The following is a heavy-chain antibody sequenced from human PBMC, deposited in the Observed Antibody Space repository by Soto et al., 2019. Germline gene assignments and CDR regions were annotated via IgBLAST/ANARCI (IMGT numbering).Heavy chain of an antibody. CDR1: GYTFTGYY. CDR3: ARDGGATDLHFDY. Sequence: QVPLVQSGAEVKKPGASVKVSCKASGYTFTGYYMHWVRQAPGQGLEWMGWINPNSGGTNCAQKFQGWVTMTRDTSISTAYMELSRLRSDDTAVYYCARDGGATDLHFDYRGQGTLVTVSS. D-gene: IGHD1-26*01. V-gene: IGHV1-2*04. CDR2: INPNSGGT. J-gene: IGHJ4*02.